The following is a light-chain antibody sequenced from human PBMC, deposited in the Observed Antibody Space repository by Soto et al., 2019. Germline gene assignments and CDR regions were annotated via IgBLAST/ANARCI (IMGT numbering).Light chain of an antibody. CDR3: QQYGTSLT. CDR2: AAS. V-gene: IGKV3-20*01. Sequence: IVLTQSPATLSLSPGEGATLSCWASQSVRNNFLAWYQQRPGQAPRLLIHAASIRATGTPDRXXXSAXGXXXXXXXXXLEPEDFAVYYCQQYGTSLTFGGGTKVEIK. J-gene: IGKJ4*01. CDR1: QSVRNNF.